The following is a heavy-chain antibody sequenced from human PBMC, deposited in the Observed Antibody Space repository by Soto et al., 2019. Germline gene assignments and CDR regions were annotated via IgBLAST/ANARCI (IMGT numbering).Heavy chain of an antibody. D-gene: IGHD2-21*02. CDR3: ARADGGNSLYYFDY. V-gene: IGHV1-69*01. CDR2: IIPIFGTA. Sequence: QVQLVQSGAEVKKPGSSLKVSCKASGGTFSSYAISWVRQAPGQGLEWMGGIIPIFGTANYAQKFQGRVTITADESTSTAYMELSSLRSEDTAVYYCARADGGNSLYYFDYWGQGTLVTVSS. CDR1: GGTFSSYA. J-gene: IGHJ4*02.